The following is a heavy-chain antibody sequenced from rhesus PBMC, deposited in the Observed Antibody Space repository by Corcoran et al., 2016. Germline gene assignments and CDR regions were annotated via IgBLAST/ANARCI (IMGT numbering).Heavy chain of an antibody. CDR1: GGSISSSYYY. CDR2: ISLRVST. V-gene: IGHV4-122*02. J-gene: IGHJ1*01. Sequence: QVQLQESGPGLVKPSETLSLTCAVSGGSISSSYYYWSWIRPAPGTGLEWIGYISLRVSTSNNPSIKRRGNISRDASKNQFSLKLSSVTAADTAVYYCARDRYSVLGVVTILPYFECWGQGALVTVSS. D-gene: IGHD2-21*01. CDR3: ARDRYSVLGVVTILPYFEC.